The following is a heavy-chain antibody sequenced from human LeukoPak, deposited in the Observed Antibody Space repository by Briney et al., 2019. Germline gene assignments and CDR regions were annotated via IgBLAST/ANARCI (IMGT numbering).Heavy chain of an antibody. CDR3: ARGFASSWYYFDY. CDR2: IYNSGST. Sequence: SETLSLTCTVSGGSISNFYWSWIRQSPGENLEWMGYIYNSGSTNYNPSLKSRVTISVDTSKNQFSLKLSFVTAADTAMYYCARGFASSWYYFDYWGQGTLVTVSS. CDR1: GGSISNFY. V-gene: IGHV4-59*01. J-gene: IGHJ4*02. D-gene: IGHD6-13*01.